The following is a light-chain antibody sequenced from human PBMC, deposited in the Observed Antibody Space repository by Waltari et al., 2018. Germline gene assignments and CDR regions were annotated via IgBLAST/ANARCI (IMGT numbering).Light chain of an antibody. J-gene: IGKJ1*01. CDR2: WAS. V-gene: IGKV4-1*01. Sequence: DIVMTQSPGSLAVSLGERATINCRSSQSIVDTYKNKKHLAWYQQKPGQPLKLLIYWASTRESGVPDRFSGGGSGTEFTLTIRSVQAEDAAVYYCQQYYESPLTFGQGTKVEIE. CDR1: QSIVDTYKNKKH. CDR3: QQYYESPLT.